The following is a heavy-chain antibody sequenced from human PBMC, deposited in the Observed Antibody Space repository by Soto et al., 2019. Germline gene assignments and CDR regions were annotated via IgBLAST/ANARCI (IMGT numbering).Heavy chain of an antibody. Sequence: QVQLVQSGAEVKKPGSSVKVSCKASGGTFSSYAISWVRQAPGQGLEWMGGIIPIFGTANYAQKFQGRVTFPADESTSTAYMELSSLRSEDTAVYYCARARPNTIFGVVSPRNWFDPWGQGTLVTVSS. J-gene: IGHJ5*02. V-gene: IGHV1-69*12. D-gene: IGHD3-3*01. CDR3: ARARPNTIFGVVSPRNWFDP. CDR1: GGTFSSYA. CDR2: IIPIFGTA.